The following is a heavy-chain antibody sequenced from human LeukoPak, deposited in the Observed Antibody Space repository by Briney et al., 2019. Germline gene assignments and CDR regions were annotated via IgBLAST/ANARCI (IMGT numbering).Heavy chain of an antibody. CDR3: ARAYSIGWYYFDY. D-gene: IGHD6-19*01. V-gene: IGHV3-33*01. CDR2: LWSDGSNE. CDR1: GFTFSRYA. Sequence: GGSLRLSCAASGFTFSRYAMHWVRQAPGQGLEWVAVLWSDGSNEYYADSVKGRFTISRDNSKNTLYLQMNSLRAEDTAVYHCARAYSIGWYYFDYWGQGPLVTVSS. J-gene: IGHJ4*02.